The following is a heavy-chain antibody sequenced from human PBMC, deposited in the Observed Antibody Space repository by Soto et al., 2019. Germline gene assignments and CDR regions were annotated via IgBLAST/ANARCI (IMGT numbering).Heavy chain of an antibody. D-gene: IGHD3-10*01. Sequence: EVQLVETGGGWIQPGGSLRLSCVASGLTVSSNYMNWVRQAPGKGLEWVSVLYSGGSTHYAGSVKGRFIISRDNSKNTLYLQMNSLRAEDTAVYYCARDRSGDEGDAFDIWGHGTKVTVSS. CDR2: LYSGGST. J-gene: IGHJ3*02. V-gene: IGHV3-53*02. CDR3: ARDRSGDEGDAFDI. CDR1: GLTVSSNY.